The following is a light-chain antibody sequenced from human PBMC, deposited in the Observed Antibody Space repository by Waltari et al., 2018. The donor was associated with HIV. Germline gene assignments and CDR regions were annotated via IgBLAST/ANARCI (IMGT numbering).Light chain of an antibody. CDR2: RNN. Sequence: QSVLTQPPSASGTPGQRVTISCSGSSSNIGRNYVYWYQQLPGTAPKLLIYRNNQRPSGVPDRFSGSKSGTSASLAISGLRSEDEADYYCAAWDNSLSAPVFGGGTKLTVL. J-gene: IGLJ3*02. CDR3: AAWDNSLSAPV. CDR1: SSNIGRNY. V-gene: IGLV1-47*01.